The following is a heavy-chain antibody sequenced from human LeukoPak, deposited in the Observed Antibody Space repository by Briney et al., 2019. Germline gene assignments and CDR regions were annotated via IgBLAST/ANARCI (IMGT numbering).Heavy chain of an antibody. D-gene: IGHD5-18*01. J-gene: IGHJ2*01. Sequence: ASVKVSCKASGYTFTEYYMHWVRQAPGQGLEWMGWINPNSGNTGYAQKFQGRVTMTRNTSISTAYMELSSLRSEDTAVYYCARVLKVRGYSYGYWYFDLWGRGTLVTVSS. V-gene: IGHV1-8*01. CDR3: ARVLKVRGYSYGYWYFDL. CDR1: GYTFTEYY. CDR2: INPNSGNT.